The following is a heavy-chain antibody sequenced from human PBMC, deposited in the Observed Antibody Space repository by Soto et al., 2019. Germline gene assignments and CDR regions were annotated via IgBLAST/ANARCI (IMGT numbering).Heavy chain of an antibody. CDR3: VKPSGWYTEY. V-gene: IGHV3-30*18. J-gene: IGHJ4*02. Sequence: VQLVESGGGVVQPGGPLRLSCAVSGFTFSDYGMHWVRQAQGKGLEWVAVLSPDGINKYYPDSVRGRFTISRDNSKNTLYLQMSSLRGEDTAVYYCVKPSGWYTEYGGQGTHVTVSS. D-gene: IGHD6-19*01. CDR2: LSPDGINK. CDR1: GFTFSDYG.